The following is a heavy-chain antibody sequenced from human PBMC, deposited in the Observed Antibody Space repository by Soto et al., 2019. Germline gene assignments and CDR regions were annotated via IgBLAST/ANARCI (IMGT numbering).Heavy chain of an antibody. Sequence: GGSLRLSCAASGFTFSSHAMHWVRQAPGKGLEWVAVVSYDGSNKYYAGSVKGRFTISRDNSKNTQYLQMNSLRVEDTAFYYCARENVDIATTMLPYFDYWGQGTVVTVSS. CDR2: VSYDGSNK. J-gene: IGHJ4*02. CDR1: GFTFSSHA. CDR3: ARENVDIATTMLPYFDY. D-gene: IGHD5-12*01. V-gene: IGHV3-30*03.